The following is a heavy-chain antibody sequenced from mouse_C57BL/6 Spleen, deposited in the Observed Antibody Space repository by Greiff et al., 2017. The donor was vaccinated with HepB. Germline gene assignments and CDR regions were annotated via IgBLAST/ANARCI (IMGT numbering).Heavy chain of an antibody. J-gene: IGHJ3*01. CDR1: GFTFSSYA. V-gene: IGHV5-4*01. Sequence: EVMLVESGGGLVKPGGSLKLSCAASGFTFSSYAMSWVRQTPEKRLEWVATISDGGSYTYYPDNVKGRFTMSRDNAKNNLYLQMSHLKSEDTAMYYCARDPGEYDEAWFAYWGQGTLVTVSA. CDR2: ISDGGSYT. D-gene: IGHD2-14*01. CDR3: ARDPGEYDEAWFAY.